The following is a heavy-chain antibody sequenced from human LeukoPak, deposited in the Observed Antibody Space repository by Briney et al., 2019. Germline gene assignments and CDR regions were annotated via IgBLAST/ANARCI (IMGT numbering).Heavy chain of an antibody. CDR3: ARDGALGYCSSTSCYDAFDL. D-gene: IGHD2-2*01. V-gene: IGHV3-30*04. CDR2: ISYDGSNK. J-gene: IGHJ3*01. Sequence: GGSLRLSCAASGFTFSSYAMHWVRQAPGKGLEWVAVISYDGSNKYYADSVKGRFTISRDNSKNTLYLQMNSLRAEDTAVYYCARDGALGYCSSTSCYDAFDLWGQGTMVTVSS. CDR1: GFTFSSYA.